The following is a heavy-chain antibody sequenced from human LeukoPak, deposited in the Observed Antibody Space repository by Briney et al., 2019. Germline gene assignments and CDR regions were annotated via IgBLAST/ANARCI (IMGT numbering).Heavy chain of an antibody. Sequence: SETLSLTCTVSGGSISSGGYYWSWIRQHPGKGLEWIGYIYYSGSTYYNPSLKSRVTISVDTSKNQFSLKLSSVTAADTAVYYYARVEGRGYSYAIDYWGQGTLVTVSS. J-gene: IGHJ4*02. CDR2: IYYSGST. D-gene: IGHD5-18*01. CDR1: GGSISSGGYY. CDR3: ARVEGRGYSYAIDY. V-gene: IGHV4-31*03.